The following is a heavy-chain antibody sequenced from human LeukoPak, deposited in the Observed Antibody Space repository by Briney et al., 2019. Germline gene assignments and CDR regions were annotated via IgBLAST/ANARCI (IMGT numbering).Heavy chain of an antibody. CDR2: INSAGSST. J-gene: IGHJ4*02. D-gene: IGHD1-26*01. Sequence: GGSLRLSCAASGFTFSSYWMHWVRQAPGKGLLWVSRINSAGSSTSYADSAKGRFTISRDNAKNTLYLQMNSLRAEDTAVYYCARVPRIVGAMGIDYWGQGTLVTVSS. CDR3: ARVPRIVGAMGIDY. V-gene: IGHV3-74*01. CDR1: GFTFSSYW.